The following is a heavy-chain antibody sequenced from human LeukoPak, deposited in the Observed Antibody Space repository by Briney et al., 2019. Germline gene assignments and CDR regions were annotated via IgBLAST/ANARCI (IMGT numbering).Heavy chain of an antibody. CDR3: ARGGITGTTYG. D-gene: IGHD1-7*01. V-gene: IGHV4-38-2*02. J-gene: IGHJ4*02. CDR1: GYSISSGYY. Sequence: KPSETLSLTCTVSGYSISSGYYWGWIRQPPGKGLEWIGSIYHSGSTYYNPSLKSRVTISVDTSKNQFSLKLSSVTAADTAVYYCARGGITGTTYGWGQGTLVTVSS. CDR2: IYHSGST.